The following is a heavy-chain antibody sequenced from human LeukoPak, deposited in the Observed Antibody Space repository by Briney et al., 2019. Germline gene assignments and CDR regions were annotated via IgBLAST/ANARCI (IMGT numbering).Heavy chain of an antibody. CDR1: GFSFSSYV. Sequence: GWSLRLSCPASGFSFSSYVMHWVRQAPGKGLEGVAVIWYDGSNKYYADSVKGRFTISRDNSKHTLYLKMNSLRAEDTGVYYCAKDSESSGSYFLDAFDIWGQGTMVTVSS. CDR2: IWYDGSNK. CDR3: AKDSESSGSYFLDAFDI. D-gene: IGHD1-26*01. J-gene: IGHJ3*02. V-gene: IGHV3-33*06.